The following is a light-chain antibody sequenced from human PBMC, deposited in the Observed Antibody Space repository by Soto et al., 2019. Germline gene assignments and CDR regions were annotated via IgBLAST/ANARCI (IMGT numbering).Light chain of an antibody. V-gene: IGLV1-44*01. CDR3: AAWDDSLNVVV. CDR1: TGSSSNIGSNT. Sequence: QSVLTQPPSASGTPGQRVTISCSGSTGSSSNIGSNTVNWYQQVPGTAPKLLIYSNNQRPSGVPDRFSGSKSGTSASLAISGLQSEDEADYYCAAWDDSLNVVVFGGGTKVTVL. J-gene: IGLJ2*01. CDR2: SNN.